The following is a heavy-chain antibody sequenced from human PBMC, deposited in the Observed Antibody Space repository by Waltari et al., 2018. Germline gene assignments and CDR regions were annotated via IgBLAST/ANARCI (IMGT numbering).Heavy chain of an antibody. V-gene: IGHV3-53*01. CDR2: ISGQGER. CDR1: GFNVGNNY. CDR3: AARALHAPY. Sequence: EVQLVESGGGLIQPGGSLRLSCAASGFNVGNNYMTWVRQAPGKGLEGVSLISGQGERSYADSGKGRFTISRDSSRNTLYLQMNSLRAEDTAVYYCAARALHAPYWGQGALVTVSS. J-gene: IGHJ4*02.